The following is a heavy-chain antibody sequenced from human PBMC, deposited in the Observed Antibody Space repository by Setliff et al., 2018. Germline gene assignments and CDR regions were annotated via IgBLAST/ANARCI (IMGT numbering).Heavy chain of an antibody. CDR3: RQAVVGRDVFDV. V-gene: IGHV4-34*01. CDR2: INDSGTT. Sequence: PSETLSLTCAVYGGSFSTYFWSWIRQSPGKGLEWIGEINDSGTTNYSPSLKSRVTISLDASTNQFSLKLRSVSAADTAVYYCRQAVVGRDVFDVWGQGTVVTVSS. J-gene: IGHJ3*01. D-gene: IGHD1-1*01. CDR1: GGSFSTYF.